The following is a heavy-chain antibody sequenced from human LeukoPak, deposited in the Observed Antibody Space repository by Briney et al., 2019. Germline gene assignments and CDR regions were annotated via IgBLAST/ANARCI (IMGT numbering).Heavy chain of an antibody. D-gene: IGHD2-2*01. CDR3: ARDEAMRLWYYYGMDL. CDR2: ISAYNGNT. Sequence: ASVKVSCKASGGTFSSYAISWVRPAPGQGLEWMGWISAYNGNTNYAQKLQGRVTMTTDTSTSTAYMELRSLRSDDTAVYYCARDEAMRLWYYYGMDLWGQGTTVTVSS. CDR1: GGTFSSYA. V-gene: IGHV1-18*01. J-gene: IGHJ6*02.